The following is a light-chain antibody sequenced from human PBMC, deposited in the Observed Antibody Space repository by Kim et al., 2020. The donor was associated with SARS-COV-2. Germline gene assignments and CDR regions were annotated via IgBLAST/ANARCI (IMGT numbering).Light chain of an antibody. CDR2: QDS. Sequence: SYELTQPPSVSVSPGQTASITCSGDKLGDKYACWYQQKPGQSPVLVIYQDSKRPSGIPERFSGSNSGNTATLTISGTQAMDEADYYCQAWKSSTVVYGGGTQLTAL. J-gene: IGLJ2*01. CDR3: QAWKSSTVV. V-gene: IGLV3-1*01. CDR1: KLGDKY.